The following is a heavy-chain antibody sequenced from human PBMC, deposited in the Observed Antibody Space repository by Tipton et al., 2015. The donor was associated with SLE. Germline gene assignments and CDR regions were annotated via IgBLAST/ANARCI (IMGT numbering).Heavy chain of an antibody. CDR1: GFTFDDYA. J-gene: IGHJ6*03. Sequence: SLRLSCAASGFTFDDYAMHWVRQAPGKGLEWVAGIYWNGVTVGYADSVRGRFTISRDNAKNSLDLQMSSLRSDDTALYYCAKALAGIVYYYHMDVWGTGTTVTVSS. D-gene: IGHD6-19*01. CDR2: IYWNGVTV. CDR3: AKALAGIVYYYHMDV. V-gene: IGHV3-9*01.